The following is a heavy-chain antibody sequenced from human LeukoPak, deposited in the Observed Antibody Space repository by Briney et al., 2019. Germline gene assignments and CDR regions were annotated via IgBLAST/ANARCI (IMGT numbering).Heavy chain of an antibody. D-gene: IGHD3-3*01. CDR2: IYPGDSDT. J-gene: IGHJ6*02. CDR1: GYSFTSYW. V-gene: IGHV5-51*01. Sequence: GESLKISCKGSGYSFTSYWIGWVRQMPGKGLEWMGIIYPGDSDTRYSPSFQGQVTISADKSISTAYLQWSSLKASDTAMYYCARHGSSWSGYYYYYYGMDVWGQGTTVTVSS. CDR3: ARHGSSWSGYYYYYYGMDV.